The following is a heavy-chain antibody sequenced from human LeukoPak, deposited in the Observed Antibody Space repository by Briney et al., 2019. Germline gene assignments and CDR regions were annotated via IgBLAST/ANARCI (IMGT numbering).Heavy chain of an antibody. CDR1: GGSISSGGYY. CDR3: ARHSAYYYGSGSPSFDY. D-gene: IGHD3-10*01. CDR2: IYHSGST. J-gene: IGHJ4*02. V-gene: IGHV4-30-2*01. Sequence: SETLSLTCTVSGGSISSGGYYWSWIRQPPGKGLEWIGYIYHSGSTYYNPSLKSRVTISVDTSKNQFSLKLSSVTAADTAVYYCARHSAYYYGSGSPSFDYWGQGTLVTVSS.